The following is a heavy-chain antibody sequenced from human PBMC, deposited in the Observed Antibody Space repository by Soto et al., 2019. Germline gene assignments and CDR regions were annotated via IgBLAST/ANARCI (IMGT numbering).Heavy chain of an antibody. V-gene: IGHV3-23*01. D-gene: IGHD3-10*01. CDR3: RMCRGVIIPRFVQ. Sequence: GGSLRLSCAASGFTFSSYAMSWVRQAPGKGLEWVSAISGSGGSTYYADSVKGRFTISRDNSKNTLYLQLNTLRDADTAVYYCRMCRGVIIPRFVQWGQGALVTVSS. CDR1: GFTFSSYA. CDR2: ISGSGGST. J-gene: IGHJ5*02.